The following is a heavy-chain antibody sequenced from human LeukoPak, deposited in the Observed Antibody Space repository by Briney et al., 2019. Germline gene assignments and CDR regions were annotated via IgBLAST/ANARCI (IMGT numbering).Heavy chain of an antibody. J-gene: IGHJ4*02. D-gene: IGHD3/OR15-3a*01. CDR1: GYTFTSYD. CDR3: ARLDWSDLDFDY. CDR2: MNPNSGNT. Sequence: ASVKVSCKASGYTFTSYDINWVRQATGQGLEWMGRMNPNSGNTGYAQKFQGRVTMTRNTSVSTAYMELSSLRSEDTAVYYCARLDWSDLDFDYWGQGTLVTVSS. V-gene: IGHV1-8*01.